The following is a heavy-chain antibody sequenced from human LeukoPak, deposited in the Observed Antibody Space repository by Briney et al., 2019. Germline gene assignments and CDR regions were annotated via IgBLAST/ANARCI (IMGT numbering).Heavy chain of an antibody. CDR3: GRMEYYFDY. J-gene: IGHJ4*02. V-gene: IGHV4-59*01. CDR1: GGSISSYY. D-gene: IGHD3-3*01. CDR2: IYYSGST. Sequence: PSETLSLTCTVSGGSISSYYWSWIRQPPGKGLEWIGYIYYSGSTNYNPSLKSRVTMSADTSKNQFSLRLSSATAADTAVYYCGRMEYYFDYWGQGTLVTVSS.